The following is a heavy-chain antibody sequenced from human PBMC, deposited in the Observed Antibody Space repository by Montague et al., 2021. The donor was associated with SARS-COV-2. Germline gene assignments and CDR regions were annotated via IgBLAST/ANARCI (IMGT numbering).Heavy chain of an antibody. D-gene: IGHD6-13*01. CDR2: IYSGGST. CDR1: GFTVSSNY. Sequence: LRLSFAASGFTVSSNYMSWVRQAPGKGLEWVSVIYSGGSTYYADSVKGRFTISRDNSKNTLYLQMNSLRAEDTAVYYCARGGHSSSWYYYYGMDVWGQGTTVTVSS. J-gene: IGHJ6*02. CDR3: ARGGHSSSWYYYYGMDV. V-gene: IGHV3-53*01.